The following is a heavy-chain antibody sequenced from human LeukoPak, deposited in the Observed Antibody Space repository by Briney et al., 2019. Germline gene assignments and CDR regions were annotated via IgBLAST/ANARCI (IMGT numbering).Heavy chain of an antibody. V-gene: IGHV4-30-4*01. J-gene: IGHJ3*02. CDR3: ARVVTGTSAFDI. D-gene: IGHD6-19*01. CDR2: ISYSGST. CDR1: GGSISTFY. Sequence: SETPSPTRTVSGGSISTFYWGLIRPPPGKGPEWIGYISYSGSTFYSPSLKSRATISLDTSENQVSLRLSSVTAADTAVFYCARVVTGTSAFDIWGQGTVVTVSS.